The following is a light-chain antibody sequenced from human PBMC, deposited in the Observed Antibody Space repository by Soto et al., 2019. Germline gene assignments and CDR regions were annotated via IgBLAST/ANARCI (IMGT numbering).Light chain of an antibody. CDR1: SSDVGNYNY. CDR2: KVT. J-gene: IGLJ1*01. CDR3: NSYTSISTYV. Sequence: QSALTQPASVSGSPGQSITISCTGTSSDVGNYNYVSWYQQYPCEAPKLIIYKVTNRPSGVTHRFSGSKSGNTASLTISGLQAEDEAHYYCNSYTSISTYVFGTGTKLTVL. V-gene: IGLV2-14*01.